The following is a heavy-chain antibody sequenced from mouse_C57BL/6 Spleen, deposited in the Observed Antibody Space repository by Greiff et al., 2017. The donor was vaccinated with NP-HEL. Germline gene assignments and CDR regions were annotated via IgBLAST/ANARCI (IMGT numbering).Heavy chain of an antibody. D-gene: IGHD1-1*01. V-gene: IGHV1-80*01. CDR3: AGGPTVVANGAMDY. CDR1: GYAFSSYW. Sequence: QVQLQQSGAELVKPGASVKISCKASGYAFSSYWMNWVKQRPGKGLEWIGQIYPGDGDTNYNGKFKGTATLTAAKSSSTAYMQLSSLTAEDSAVYTCAGGPTVVANGAMDYWGQGTSVSVSS. J-gene: IGHJ4*01. CDR2: IYPGDGDT.